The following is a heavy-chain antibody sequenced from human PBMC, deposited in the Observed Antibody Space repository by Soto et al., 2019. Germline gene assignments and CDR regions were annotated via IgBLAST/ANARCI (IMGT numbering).Heavy chain of an antibody. J-gene: IGHJ4*02. CDR1: GYTFSDYY. Sequence: QVQLVQSGAEVRKPGASVKVSCKASGYTFSDYYIHWVRQAPGQGLEWMGWINPNSGGTKYAPKFQGGVTMIRDTSITTAYMELSRLRSRDTAAYYSAREPATVKPEGVDFLGQGTLVTVSS. V-gene: IGHV1-2*02. CDR3: AREPATVKPEGVDF. CDR2: INPNSGGT. D-gene: IGHD1-1*01.